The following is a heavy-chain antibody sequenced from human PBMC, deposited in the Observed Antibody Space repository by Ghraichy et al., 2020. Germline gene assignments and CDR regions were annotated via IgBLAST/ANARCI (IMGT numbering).Heavy chain of an antibody. CDR3: ARVVVGSYYAFDV. J-gene: IGHJ3*01. D-gene: IGHD1-26*01. V-gene: IGHV3-13*01. CDR2: IGPTGDT. Sequence: GVLNISCAASGFTFSSFDMHWVRQVTGKGLEWVSSIGPTGDTYYPGSVKGRFTISRENAKNSLYLQMNSLRDGDTAVYYCARVVVGSYYAFDVWGQGTMVTVSS. CDR1: GFTFSSFD.